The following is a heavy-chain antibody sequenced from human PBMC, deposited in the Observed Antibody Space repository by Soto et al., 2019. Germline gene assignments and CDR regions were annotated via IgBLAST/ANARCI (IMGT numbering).Heavy chain of an antibody. CDR1: GFAFSSHP. D-gene: IGHD6-25*01. Sequence: GVSLRLSCVASGFAFSSHPMSWVRQAPERGLEWVSGISDSGGLTYNADSVKGRFTISRDNSKNTLYLQMNSLRAEDTALYYCARRAFGSARSFDIWGQGTMVKVSS. CDR2: ISDSGGLT. J-gene: IGHJ3*02. V-gene: IGHV3-23*01. CDR3: ARRAFGSARSFDI.